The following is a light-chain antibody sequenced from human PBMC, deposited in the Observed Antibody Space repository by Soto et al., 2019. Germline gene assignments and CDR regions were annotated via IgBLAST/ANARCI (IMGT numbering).Light chain of an antibody. V-gene: IGKV3-20*01. J-gene: IGKJ4*01. CDR1: QSVSSTY. Sequence: EIVLTQSPGTLSLSPGERATLSCRASQSVSSTYLAWYQQKPGQAPSLLIYGASRRATGIPYRFSGSGSGTDFTLTISRLEPEHCAVYYCQQYERSPTTFGGGTKVEIK. CDR3: QQYERSPTT. CDR2: GAS.